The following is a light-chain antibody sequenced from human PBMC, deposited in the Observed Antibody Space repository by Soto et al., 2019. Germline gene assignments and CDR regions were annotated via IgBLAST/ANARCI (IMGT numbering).Light chain of an antibody. CDR3: QQYNSYSPT. V-gene: IGKV3-15*01. Sequence: EIVMTQSPATLSVSPGERATLSCRASQSISDNLAWYQQKPGQAPRLLIYGASTGATSIPARFSGSGSGTEFTLTISSLQSEDFATYYCQQYNSYSPTFGQGTKVEIK. J-gene: IGKJ1*01. CDR1: QSISDN. CDR2: GAS.